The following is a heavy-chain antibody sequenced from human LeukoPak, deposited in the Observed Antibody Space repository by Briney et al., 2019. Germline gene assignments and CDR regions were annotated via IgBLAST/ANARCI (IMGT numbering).Heavy chain of an antibody. CDR3: ARDKEWLAPFDY. Sequence: SETLSLTCTVSGDSISSSSYYWGWIRQPPGKGLEWIGSIFYSGSTYYNPSLKSRITISLDTSKNQFSLKLRSVTAADTAVYYCARDKEWLAPFDYWGQGTLVTVSS. D-gene: IGHD6-19*01. J-gene: IGHJ4*02. V-gene: IGHV4-39*07. CDR2: IFYSGST. CDR1: GDSISSSSYY.